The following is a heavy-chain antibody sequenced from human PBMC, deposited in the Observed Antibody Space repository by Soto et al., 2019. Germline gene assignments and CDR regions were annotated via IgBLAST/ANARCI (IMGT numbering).Heavy chain of an antibody. J-gene: IGHJ4*02. CDR2: ISAFNGNT. D-gene: IGHD1-1*01. CDR1: GYTFTSYA. Sequence: ASVKVSCKTTGYTFTSYAMSWVRQAPGQGLEWMGWISAFNGNTNYAQQFRGRVTMTTDTSTTTAYIEVRSLRPDDTAVYYCANPIPKTGTTFGFWGQGTLVTVSS. V-gene: IGHV1-18*01. CDR3: ANPIPKTGTTFGF.